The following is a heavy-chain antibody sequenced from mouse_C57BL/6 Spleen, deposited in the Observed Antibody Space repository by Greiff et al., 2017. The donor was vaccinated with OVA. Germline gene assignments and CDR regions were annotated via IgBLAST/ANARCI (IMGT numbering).Heavy chain of an antibody. Sequence: EVQVVESGGGLVKPGGSLKLSCAASGFTFSSYAMSWVRQTPEKRLEWVATISDGGSYTYYPDNVKGRFTISRDNAKNNLYLQMSHLKSEDTAMYYCARGDPYGSSFDYWGQGTTLTVSS. J-gene: IGHJ2*01. D-gene: IGHD1-1*01. V-gene: IGHV5-4*01. CDR2: ISDGGSYT. CDR1: GFTFSSYA. CDR3: ARGDPYGSSFDY.